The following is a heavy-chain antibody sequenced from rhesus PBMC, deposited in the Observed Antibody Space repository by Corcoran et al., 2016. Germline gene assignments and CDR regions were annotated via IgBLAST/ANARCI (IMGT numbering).Heavy chain of an antibody. CDR3: ARVIAGTIYPDY. Sequence: QVQLQESGPGLVKPSETLSLTCAVSGGSISDDYYWSWIRQPPGKGLEWIGYIYGSGGGTNYNPSLKNRVIISIDTSKNQFSLKLSSVTAADTAVYYCARVIAGTIYPDYWGQGVLVTVSS. CDR1: GGSISDDYY. D-gene: IGHD1-1-1*01. J-gene: IGHJ4*01. V-gene: IGHV4-106*01. CDR2: IYGSGGGT.